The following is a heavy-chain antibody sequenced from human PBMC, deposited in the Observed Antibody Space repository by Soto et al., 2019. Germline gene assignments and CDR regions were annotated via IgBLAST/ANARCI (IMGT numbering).Heavy chain of an antibody. CDR3: ARDTYYYDSSGSLAFDI. Sequence: GASVKVSCKASGGTFSSYAISWVRQAPGQGLEWMGGIIPIFGTANYAQKFQGRVTITADKSTSTAYMELSSLRSEDTAVYYCARDTYYYDSSGSLAFDIWGQGTMVTVSS. CDR2: IIPIFGTA. J-gene: IGHJ3*02. CDR1: GGTFSSYA. D-gene: IGHD3-22*01. V-gene: IGHV1-69*06.